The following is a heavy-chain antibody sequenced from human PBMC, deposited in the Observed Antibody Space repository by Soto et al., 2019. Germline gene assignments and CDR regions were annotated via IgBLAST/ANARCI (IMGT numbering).Heavy chain of an antibody. CDR2: IYYSGSI. J-gene: IGHJ5*02. D-gene: IGHD3-3*01. CDR3: ARGQAFGVVTDNWFDP. V-gene: IGHV4-31*03. CDR1: GGSISSGGYY. Sequence: PSETLSLTCTVSGGSISSGGYYWSWIRQHPGKGLEWIGYIYYSGSIYYNPSLKSRVTISVDTSKNQFSLKLSSVTAADTAVYYCARGQAFGVVTDNWFDPWGQGTLVTVSS.